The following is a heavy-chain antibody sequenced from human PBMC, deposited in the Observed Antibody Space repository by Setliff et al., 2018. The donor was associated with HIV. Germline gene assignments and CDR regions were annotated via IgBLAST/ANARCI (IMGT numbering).Heavy chain of an antibody. CDR1: GLTFNRYW. CDR3: ARAYNVYDYRFDSSGYDY. Sequence: GGSLRLSCVASGLTFNRYWMSWVRQAPGKGLEWVSNTKYDGSENYYVDSVKVRFIASTDNAKNSLFLQMNSLNAEDTAVYYCARAYNVYDYRFDSSGYDYWGQGTLVTVSS. J-gene: IGHJ4*02. D-gene: IGHD3-22*01. CDR2: TKYDGSEN. V-gene: IGHV3-7*03.